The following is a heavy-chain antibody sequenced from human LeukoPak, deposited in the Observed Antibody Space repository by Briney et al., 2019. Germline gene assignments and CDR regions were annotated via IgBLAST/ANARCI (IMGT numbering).Heavy chain of an antibody. CDR3: ARGGSSWDSYYYYGMDV. CDR2: TYYRSKWYN. Sequence: SQTLSLTCAISGDSVSSNSAAWNWIRQSPSRGLEWLGRTYYRSKWYNDYAVSVKSRITINPDTSKNQFSLQLNSVTPEDTTVYYCARGGSSWDSYYYYGMDVWGQGTTVTVSS. CDR1: GDSVSSNSAA. V-gene: IGHV6-1*01. D-gene: IGHD6-13*01. J-gene: IGHJ6*02.